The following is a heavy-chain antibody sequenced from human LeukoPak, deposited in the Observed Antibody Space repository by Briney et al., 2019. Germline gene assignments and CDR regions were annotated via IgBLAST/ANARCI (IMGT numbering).Heavy chain of an antibody. CDR2: MNPNSGNT. D-gene: IGHD3-22*01. J-gene: IGHJ5*02. CDR3: ARGGDYYDSSGYYYRWFDP. CDR1: GYTFNGYY. Sequence: ASVKVSCKSSGYTFNGYYVHWVRQAPGQGLEWMGWMNPNSGNTGYAQKFQGRVTMTRNTSISTAYMELSSLRSEDTAVYYCARGGDYYDSSGYYYRWFDPWGQGTLVTVSS. V-gene: IGHV1-8*02.